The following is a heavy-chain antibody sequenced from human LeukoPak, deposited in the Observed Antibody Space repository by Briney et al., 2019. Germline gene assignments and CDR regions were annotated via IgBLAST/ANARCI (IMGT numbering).Heavy chain of an antibody. CDR1: GFTFSSYG. Sequence: GGTLRLSCAASGFTFSSYGMSWVRQAPGKGLEWVSAISGSGGSTYYADSVKGRFTISRDNAKNSLYLQMNSLRAEDTAVYYCARDLRDILTGYYTPSFDYWGQGTLVTVSS. J-gene: IGHJ4*02. CDR3: ARDLRDILTGYYTPSFDY. D-gene: IGHD3-9*01. V-gene: IGHV3-23*01. CDR2: ISGSGGST.